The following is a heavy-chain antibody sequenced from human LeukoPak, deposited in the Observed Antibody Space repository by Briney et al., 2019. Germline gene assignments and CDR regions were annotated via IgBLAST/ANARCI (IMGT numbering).Heavy chain of an antibody. D-gene: IGHD2-15*01. Sequence: PGGSLRLSCAASGFTFSTYGMNWVRQGPGKGLEWVSGISDSGGSTYYADSVKGRFTISRDNSKNRLYLQMNSLRAEDTAVYYCARGSRVIDYWGQGTLVTVSS. CDR1: GFTFSTYG. CDR2: ISDSGGST. J-gene: IGHJ4*02. CDR3: ARGSRVIDY. V-gene: IGHV3-23*01.